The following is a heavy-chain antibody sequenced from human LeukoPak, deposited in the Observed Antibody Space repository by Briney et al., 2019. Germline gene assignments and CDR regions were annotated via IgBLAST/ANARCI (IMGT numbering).Heavy chain of an antibody. Sequence: PGGSLRLSCAASGFTFSSSAMSWVRQAPGKGLEWVSAISGSGGSTYYADSVKGRFTISRDNSKNTLYLQMNSLRAEDTAVYYCANNKAVVVRYYFDYWGQGTLVTVSS. CDR2: ISGSGGST. J-gene: IGHJ4*02. V-gene: IGHV3-23*01. D-gene: IGHD3-22*01. CDR1: GFTFSSSA. CDR3: ANNKAVVVRYYFDY.